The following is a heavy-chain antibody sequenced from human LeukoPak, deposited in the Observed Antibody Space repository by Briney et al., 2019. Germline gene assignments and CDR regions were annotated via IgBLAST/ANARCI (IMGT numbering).Heavy chain of an antibody. D-gene: IGHD6-13*01. CDR1: GYTFTIHH. CDR2: INTNSGGT. Sequence: ASVKVSCKTSGYTFTIHHIQWVRQAPGQGLEWMGWINTNSGGTICSQKFQGRITMTRDPSITTAYMELSSLRSDDTAVYYCARDYSTSSWDNWGQGTLVTVSS. J-gene: IGHJ4*02. V-gene: IGHV1-2*02. CDR3: ARDYSTSSWDN.